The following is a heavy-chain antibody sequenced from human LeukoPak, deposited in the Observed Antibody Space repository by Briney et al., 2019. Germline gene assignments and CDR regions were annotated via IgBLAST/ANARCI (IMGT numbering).Heavy chain of an antibody. Sequence: GRSLRLSCAASGFTFDDYAMHWVRQAPGKGLEWVSGISWNSGSIGYADSVKGRFTISRDNAKNSLYLQMNSLRAEDTALYYCAKDSENYFDYWGQGTLVTVSS. J-gene: IGHJ4*02. CDR3: AKDSENYFDY. CDR2: ISWNSGSI. V-gene: IGHV3-9*01. CDR1: GFTFDDYA.